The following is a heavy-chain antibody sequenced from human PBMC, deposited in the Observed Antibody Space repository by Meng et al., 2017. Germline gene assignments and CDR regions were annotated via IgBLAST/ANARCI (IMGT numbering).Heavy chain of an antibody. D-gene: IGHD5-12*01. Sequence: QVQLGQSGYELKKPGASGKVSCKASGYTFTSYAMNWVRQAPGQGLEWMGWINPNSGGTNYAQKFQGRVTMTRDTSISTAYMELSRLRSDDTAVYYCAREDSGYVRDFDYWGQGTLVTVSS. CDR2: INPNSGGT. CDR3: AREDSGYVRDFDY. J-gene: IGHJ4*02. CDR1: GYTFTSYA. V-gene: IGHV1-2*02.